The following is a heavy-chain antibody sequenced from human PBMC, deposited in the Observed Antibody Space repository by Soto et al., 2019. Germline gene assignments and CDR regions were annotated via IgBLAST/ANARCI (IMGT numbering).Heavy chain of an antibody. V-gene: IGHV1-8*01. CDR1: GYTFTSYD. CDR3: ARAFSGGNPFDY. CDR2: MSPNSGNT. Sequence: ASVKVSCKASGYTFTSYDINWVRQATGQGLEWMGWMSPNSGNTGYAQKFQGRVTMTRNTSISTAYMELSSLRSEDTAVYYCARAFSGGNPFDYWGQGTLVTVSS. J-gene: IGHJ4*02. D-gene: IGHD2-15*01.